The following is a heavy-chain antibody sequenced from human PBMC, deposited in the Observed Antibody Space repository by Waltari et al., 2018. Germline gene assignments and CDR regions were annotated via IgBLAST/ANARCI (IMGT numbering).Heavy chain of an antibody. J-gene: IGHJ4*02. CDR1: GGAISSYF. CDR2: IYYNGNT. CDR3: AREIYGGNSRPFDF. V-gene: IGHV4-59*01. D-gene: IGHD2-21*02. Sequence: QVKLHESGPGLVKPSETLSLTCTVSGGAISSYFWHWIRQSPGKGLYWIGYIYYNGNTNYNPSLGSRVTISVDTSKNQFSLNLRSVTAADTAVYYCAREIYGGNSRPFDFWGQGTLATVSS.